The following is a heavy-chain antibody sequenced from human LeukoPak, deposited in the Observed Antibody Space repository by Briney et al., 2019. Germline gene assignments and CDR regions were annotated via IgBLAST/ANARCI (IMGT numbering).Heavy chain of an antibody. V-gene: IGHV3-30*18. CDR2: ISYDGSNK. CDR1: GFTFGSYG. Sequence: GGSLRLSCAASGFTFGSYGMHWVRQAPGKGLEWVAVISYDGSNKYYADSVKGRFTISRDNSKNTLYLQMNSLRAEDTAVYYCAKVRYGGYYYYFDYWGQGTLVTVSS. CDR3: AKVRYGGYYYYFDY. D-gene: IGHD5-12*01. J-gene: IGHJ4*02.